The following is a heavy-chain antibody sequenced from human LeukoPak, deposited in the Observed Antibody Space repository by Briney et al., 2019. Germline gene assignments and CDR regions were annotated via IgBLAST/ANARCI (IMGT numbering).Heavy chain of an antibody. J-gene: IGHJ4*02. CDR3: ARGGSPAGYSYGLYYFDY. V-gene: IGHV4-34*01. D-gene: IGHD5-18*01. CDR2: INHSGST. Sequence: SETLSLTCAVYGGSFSGYHWSWIRQPPGKGLEWIGEINHSGSTNYNPSLKSRVTILVDTSKNQFSLKLSSVTAADTAVYYCARGGSPAGYSYGLYYFDYWGQGTLVTVSS. CDR1: GGSFSGYH.